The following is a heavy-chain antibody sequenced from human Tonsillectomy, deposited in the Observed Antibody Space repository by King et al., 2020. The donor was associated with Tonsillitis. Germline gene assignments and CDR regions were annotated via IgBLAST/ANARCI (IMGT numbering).Heavy chain of an antibody. CDR2: ISTSGSTI. CDR1: GFPFSSFE. V-gene: IGHV3-48*03. Sequence: VQLVESGGGLVQPGGSLRLSCAASGFPFSSFEMNWVRQAPGKGLEWVSYISTSGSTIYNADSVKGRFTISRDKAKNSLYLQMNSLIAGDTAVYYCARGTPSRSGLYYMDVWGKGTTVTVSS. J-gene: IGHJ6*03. CDR3: ARGTPSRSGLYYMDV. D-gene: IGHD1-1*01.